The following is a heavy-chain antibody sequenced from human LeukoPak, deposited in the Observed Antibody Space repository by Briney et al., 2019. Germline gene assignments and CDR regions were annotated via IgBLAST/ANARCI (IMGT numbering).Heavy chain of an antibody. J-gene: IGHJ4*02. V-gene: IGHV1-8*01. CDR2: MSPNSGST. Sequence: ASVKVSCKASGYTFTSYDTSWVRQATGQGLEWVGWMSPNSGSTVYAQKFQGRVTMPRDTSMSTAYMELSILRSEDTAVYYCARCLQNYYDSIKNWRQEPGLTVS. CDR3: ARCLQNYYDSIKN. CDR1: GYTFTSYD. D-gene: IGHD3-22*01.